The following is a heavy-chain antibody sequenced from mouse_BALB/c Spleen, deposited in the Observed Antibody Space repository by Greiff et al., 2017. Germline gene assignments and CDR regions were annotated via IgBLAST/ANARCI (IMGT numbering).Heavy chain of an antibody. D-gene: IGHD2-3*01. J-gene: IGHJ4*01. Sequence: VQLQQSGPELVKPGASMKISCKASGYSFTGYTMNWVKQSHGKNLEWIGLINPYNGGTSYNQKFKGKATLTVDKSSSTAYMELLSLTSEDSAVYYCASYDGYYVGAMDYWGQGTSVTVSS. CDR3: ASYDGYYVGAMDY. CDR2: INPYNGGT. CDR1: GYSFTGYT. V-gene: IGHV1-18*01.